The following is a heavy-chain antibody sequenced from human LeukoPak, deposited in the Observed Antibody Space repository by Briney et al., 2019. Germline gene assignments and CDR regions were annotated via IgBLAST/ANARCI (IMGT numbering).Heavy chain of an antibody. Sequence: ASVKVSCKASGGTFSSYGMSWVRQAPGQGLEWMGGIIPIFGTANYAQKFQGRVTITADKSTSTVYMELSSLRSEDTAVYYCAREDPTYCSGGSCFGGGFDYWGQGTLVTVSS. CDR1: GGTFSSYG. CDR2: IIPIFGTA. D-gene: IGHD2-15*01. V-gene: IGHV1-69*06. J-gene: IGHJ4*02. CDR3: AREDPTYCSGGSCFGGGFDY.